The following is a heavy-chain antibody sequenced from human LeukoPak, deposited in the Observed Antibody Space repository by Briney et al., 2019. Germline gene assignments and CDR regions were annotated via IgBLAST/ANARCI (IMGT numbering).Heavy chain of an antibody. CDR3: ARDSGYSSGWNTVVDAFDI. CDR1: GFTFTSSA. CDR2: IVVGSGNT. D-gene: IGHD6-19*01. J-gene: IGHJ3*02. Sequence: ASVKVSCKASGFTFTSSAMQWVRQARGQRLEWIGWIVVGSGNTNYAQKFQERVTITRDMSTSTAYMELSSLRAEDTAVYYCARDSGYSSGWNTVVDAFDIWGQGTMVTVSS. V-gene: IGHV1-58*02.